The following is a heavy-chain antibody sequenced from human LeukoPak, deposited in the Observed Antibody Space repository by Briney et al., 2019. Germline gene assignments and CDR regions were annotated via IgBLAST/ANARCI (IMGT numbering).Heavy chain of an antibody. V-gene: IGHV3-48*04. D-gene: IGHD2-15*01. Sequence: GSLRLSCAASGFTFSSYWMSWVRQAPGKGLERVSYISSSGSTIYYADSVKGRFTISRDNAKNSLYLQMNSLRAEDTAVYYCARGEDIVVVVAAKAYPFDYWGQGTLVTVSS. CDR1: GFTFSSYW. J-gene: IGHJ4*02. CDR2: ISSSGSTI. CDR3: ARGEDIVVVVAAKAYPFDY.